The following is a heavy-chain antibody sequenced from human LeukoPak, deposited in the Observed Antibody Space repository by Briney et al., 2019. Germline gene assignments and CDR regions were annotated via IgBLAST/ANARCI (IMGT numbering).Heavy chain of an antibody. D-gene: IGHD3-22*01. V-gene: IGHV4-59*01. CDR2: IYYSGST. CDR1: GGSISSYY. Sequence: PSETLSLTCTVSGGSISSYYWSWIRQPPGKGLEWIGYIYYSGSTNYNPSLKSRVTISVDTSKNQFSLKLSSVTAADTAVYYCARGVDSSGYFGLSYWGQGTLVTVSS. CDR3: ARGVDSSGYFGLSY. J-gene: IGHJ4*02.